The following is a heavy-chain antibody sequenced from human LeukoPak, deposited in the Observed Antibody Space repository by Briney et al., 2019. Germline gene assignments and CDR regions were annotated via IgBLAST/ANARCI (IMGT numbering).Heavy chain of an antibody. J-gene: IGHJ2*01. CDR2: MYHTGDS. D-gene: IGHD5-12*01. Sequence: SETLSLTCTVSGYSITTGYYWGWIRQPPGKGLEWIGSMYHTGDSFYKASLKSRIAISVDTSKNQFSLSLNSVTAADTAVYYCVRGGYSYGTYWYFDFWGRGTLVAVSS. CDR3: VRGGYSYGTYWYFDF. CDR1: GYSITTGYY. V-gene: IGHV4-38-2*02.